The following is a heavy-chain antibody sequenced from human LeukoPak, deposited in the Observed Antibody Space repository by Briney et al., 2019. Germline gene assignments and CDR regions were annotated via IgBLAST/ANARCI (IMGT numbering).Heavy chain of an antibody. Sequence: GGSLRLSCAASGFTFDDYAMHWVRQAPGKGLEWVSLISGDGGSTYYADSVKGRFTISRDNSKNSLYLQMNSLRTEDTALYYCAKGRYSSGWYGPYYYYGMDVWGQGATVTVSS. CDR2: ISGDGGST. V-gene: IGHV3-43*02. D-gene: IGHD6-13*01. J-gene: IGHJ6*02. CDR3: AKGRYSSGWYGPYYYYGMDV. CDR1: GFTFDDYA.